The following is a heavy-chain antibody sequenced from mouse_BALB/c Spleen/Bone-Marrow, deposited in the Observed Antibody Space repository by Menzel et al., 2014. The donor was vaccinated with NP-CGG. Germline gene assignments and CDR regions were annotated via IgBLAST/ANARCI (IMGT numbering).Heavy chain of an antibody. Sequence: EVQLQQSGAELVKPGASVKLSCTASGFNIKDTYMHWVKQRPEQGLEWIGRIDPANGNTKYDPKFQGKATITADTSSNTAYLHLSSLTSEDTGVYYCARLDLCAYWGQGTLVTVSA. CDR1: GFNIKDTY. CDR2: IDPANGNT. V-gene: IGHV14-3*02. J-gene: IGHJ3*01. CDR3: ARLDLCAY.